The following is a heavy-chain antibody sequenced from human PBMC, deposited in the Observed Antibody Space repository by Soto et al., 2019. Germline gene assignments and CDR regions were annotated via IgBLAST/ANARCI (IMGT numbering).Heavy chain of an antibody. CDR1: GYTFTSYD. J-gene: IGHJ4*02. CDR2: MNPNSGNT. V-gene: IGHV1-8*01. Sequence: QVQLVQSGAEVKKPGASVKVSCKASGYTFTSYDINWVRQATGQGLEWMGWMNPNSGNTKYSQKFQGRVTITRDTSASTAYMELSSLRSEDTAVYYCARDLIRRAVTTGGYWGQGTLVTVSS. D-gene: IGHD4-4*01. CDR3: ARDLIRRAVTTGGY.